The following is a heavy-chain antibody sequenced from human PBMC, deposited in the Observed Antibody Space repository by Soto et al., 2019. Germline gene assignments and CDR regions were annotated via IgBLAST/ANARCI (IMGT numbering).Heavy chain of an antibody. J-gene: IGHJ6*02. CDR1: GFAFSNYG. V-gene: IGHV3-33*01. Sequence: SLILSCAASGFAFSNYGMHLVRQAPGKGLEWVALIYYDGTNKYYEDSVKGRFTISRDNSKNTLYLQMNSLRAEDTAVYYCARDPSYSISSYQSLYGMDVWGPGTTVTVS. CDR3: ARDPSYSISSYQSLYGMDV. CDR2: IYYDGTNK. D-gene: IGHD6-6*01.